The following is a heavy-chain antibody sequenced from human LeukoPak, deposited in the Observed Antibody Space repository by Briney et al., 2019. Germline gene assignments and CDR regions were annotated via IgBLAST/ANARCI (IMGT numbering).Heavy chain of an antibody. J-gene: IGHJ3*02. Sequence: PSETLSLTCAVSGGSISSSNWWSWVRQPPGKGLEWIGEIYHSGSTNYNPSLKSRVTISVDKSKNQFSLKLSSVTAADTAVYYCARERGLAYCGGDCEDAFDIWGQGTMVTVSS. CDR3: ARERGLAYCGGDCEDAFDI. CDR2: IYHSGST. V-gene: IGHV4-4*02. CDR1: GGSISSSNW. D-gene: IGHD2-21*02.